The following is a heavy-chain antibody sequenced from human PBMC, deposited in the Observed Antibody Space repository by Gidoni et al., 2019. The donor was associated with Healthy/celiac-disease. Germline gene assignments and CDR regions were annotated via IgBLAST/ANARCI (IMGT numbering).Heavy chain of an antibody. J-gene: IGHJ5*02. Sequence: QVQLQQWGAGLLKPSETLSLTCAVYGWSFSGYYWSWIRQPPGKGLEWIGEINHSGSTNYNPSLKSRVTISVDTSKNQFSLKLSSVTAADTAVYYCAREDIVVVVAATRGWFDPWGQGTLVTVSS. CDR3: AREDIVVVVAATRGWFDP. V-gene: IGHV4-34*01. D-gene: IGHD2-15*01. CDR2: INHSGST. CDR1: GWSFSGYY.